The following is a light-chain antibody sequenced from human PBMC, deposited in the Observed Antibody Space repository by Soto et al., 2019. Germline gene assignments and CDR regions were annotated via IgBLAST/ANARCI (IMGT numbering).Light chain of an antibody. CDR1: QSITGSY. Sequence: EIVLTQSPGTLSLSTGERATLSCKTSQSITGSYLAWYQQKPGQAPRLLMFGAYNRATGIPDRFSGSRSGTDFTLTISRLEPEDFAVYFCQHFLSPLTFGGGTRVEIK. CDR3: QHFLSPLT. V-gene: IGKV3-20*01. J-gene: IGKJ4*01. CDR2: GAY.